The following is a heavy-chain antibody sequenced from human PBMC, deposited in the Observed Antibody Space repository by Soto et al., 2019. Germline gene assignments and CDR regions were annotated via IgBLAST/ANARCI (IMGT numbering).Heavy chain of an antibody. CDR1: KFSGSKEYS. V-gene: IGHV4-38-2*01. CDR2: IQQKGSP. Sequence: PSEALSLTSDVSKFSGSKEYSWGSIRQLQGKGVKWIGSIQQKGSPYYNPSLNNRLTISIDLSKKQVALRLSTVTAADTAVYYCASGASRGIIHDFDSWGQGSLVTVSS. CDR3: ASGASRGIIHDFDS. J-gene: IGHJ4*02. D-gene: IGHD3-10*01.